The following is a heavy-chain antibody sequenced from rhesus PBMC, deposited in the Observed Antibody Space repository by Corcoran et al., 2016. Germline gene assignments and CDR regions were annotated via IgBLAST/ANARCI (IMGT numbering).Heavy chain of an antibody. CDR3: ARDGGSSGWQYFDY. D-gene: IGHD6-31*01. V-gene: IGHV4-169*02. CDR1: GGSISSSY. CDR2: IYGSGSST. Sequence: QLQLQESGPGLVKPSETLSVTCAVSGGSISSSYWSWIRQAPGKGLEWIGYIYGSGSSTNYNPSLKSRVTLSVDTSKNQLSLKLSSVTTADTAVYYCARDGGSSGWQYFDYWGQGVLVTVSS. J-gene: IGHJ4*01.